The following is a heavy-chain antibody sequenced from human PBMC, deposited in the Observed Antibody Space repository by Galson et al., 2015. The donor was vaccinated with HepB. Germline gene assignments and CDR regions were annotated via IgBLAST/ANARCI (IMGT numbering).Heavy chain of an antibody. D-gene: IGHD3-22*01. J-gene: IGHJ3*02. CDR3: ASHKGRGPYYDSSGYYNDAFDI. V-gene: IGHV1-69*13. CDR2: IIPIFGTA. CDR1: GGTFSSYA. Sequence: SVKVSCKASGGTFSSYAISWVRQAPGQGLEWMGGIIPIFGTANYAQKFQGRVTITADESTSTAYMELSSLRSEDTAVYYCASHKGRGPYYDSSGYYNDAFDIWGQGTMVTVSS.